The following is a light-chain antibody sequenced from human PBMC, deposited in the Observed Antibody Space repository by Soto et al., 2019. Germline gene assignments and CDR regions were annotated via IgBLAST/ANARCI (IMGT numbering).Light chain of an antibody. V-gene: IGKV1-39*01. CDR1: LGVSNY. CDR2: AAS. Sequence: DIQMTQSPSSLSASVGDRVTITCRASLGVSNYLNWYQHKPGEAPKLLIYAASRLRSGVPSRVTGRGSGTDFTLTLSSLQPEYFATYYCQQSHTAPLTFGPGTKVDI. CDR3: QQSHTAPLT. J-gene: IGKJ3*01.